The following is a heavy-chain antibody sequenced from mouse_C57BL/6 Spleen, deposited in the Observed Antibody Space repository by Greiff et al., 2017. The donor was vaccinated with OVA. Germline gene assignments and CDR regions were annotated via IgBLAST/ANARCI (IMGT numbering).Heavy chain of an antibody. Sequence: EVKLVESGGGLVKPGGSLKLSCAASGFTFSDYGMHWVRQAPEKGLEWVAYISSGSSTIYYADTVKGRFTISRDNAKNTLFLQMTSLRSEDTAMYSGARKPYYLAMDYWGQGTSATFS. CDR1: GFTFSDYG. CDR2: ISSGSSTI. CDR3: ARKPYYLAMDY. J-gene: IGHJ4*01. V-gene: IGHV5-17*01.